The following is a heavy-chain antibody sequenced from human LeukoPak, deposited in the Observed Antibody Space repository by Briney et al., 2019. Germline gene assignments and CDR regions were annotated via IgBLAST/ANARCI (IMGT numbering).Heavy chain of an antibody. CDR3: ARDPAAGQL. CDR2: INTNTGNP. J-gene: IGHJ4*02. CDR1: GYTFTNFL. V-gene: IGHV7-4-1*02. D-gene: IGHD6-13*01. Sequence: GASVKVSCKASGYTFTNFLMSWVRQAPGQGLEWMGWINTNTGNPTYAQGFTGRFVFSLDTSVTTAYLQISSLKAEDTAVYYCARDPAAGQLWGQGTLVTVSS.